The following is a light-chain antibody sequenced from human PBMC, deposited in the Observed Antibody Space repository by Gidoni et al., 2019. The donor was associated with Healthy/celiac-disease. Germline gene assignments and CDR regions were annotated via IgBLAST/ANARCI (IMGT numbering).Light chain of an antibody. J-gene: IGKJ1*01. CDR2: WAA. Sequence: IVMTQSSDSLAVSLGEKATINCKSSQSVLYSSNNTNYLAWYQQKPGQPPKLLIYWAATRESGVPDRFSGSGSGTDFTLTISSLQAEDVAVYYCQQYYSTPGTFGQGTKVEIK. CDR3: QQYYSTPGT. V-gene: IGKV4-1*01. CDR1: QSVLYSSNNTNY.